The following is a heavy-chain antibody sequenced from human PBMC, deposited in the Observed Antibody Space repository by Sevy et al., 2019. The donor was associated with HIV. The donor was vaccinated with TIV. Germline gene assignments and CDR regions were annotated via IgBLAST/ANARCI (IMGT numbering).Heavy chain of an antibody. CDR3: AKLGGYDFWSGYWYFDY. D-gene: IGHD3-3*01. V-gene: IGHV3-23*01. CDR1: GFTFSSYA. CDR2: ISGSGGST. Sequence: GGSLRLSCAASGFTFSSYAMSWVRQAPGKGLEWVSAISGSGGSTYYADSVKGRFTISRDNSKNTLYLQMNSLGAEDTAVYYCAKLGGYDFWSGYWYFDYWGQGTLVTVSS. J-gene: IGHJ4*02.